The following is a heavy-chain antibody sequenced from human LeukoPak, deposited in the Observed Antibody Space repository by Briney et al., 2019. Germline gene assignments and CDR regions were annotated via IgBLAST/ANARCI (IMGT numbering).Heavy chain of an antibody. CDR3: ARDWGFGDSEDWFAP. CDR1: GGSISNSH. J-gene: IGHJ5*02. V-gene: IGHV4-59*12. CDR2: FYYGERS. D-gene: IGHD4-17*01. Sequence: SETLSLTCTVSGGSISNSHWSWIRQAPGKGLECMGNFYYGERSNYNPSLKSRVTIFVDTSNNQFSPNLNSVTAADTAVYYCARDWGFGDSEDWFAPWGPGTLVTVSS.